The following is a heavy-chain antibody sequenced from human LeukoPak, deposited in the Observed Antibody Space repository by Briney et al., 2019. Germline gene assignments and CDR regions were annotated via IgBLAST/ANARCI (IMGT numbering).Heavy chain of an antibody. V-gene: IGHV3-30*02. CDR3: AKDRDVVAQKSGYDPSSCYYYMDV. CDR1: GFTFSSYG. CDR2: IWYDDGSNK. J-gene: IGHJ6*03. D-gene: IGHD5-12*01. Sequence: GGSLRLSCAASGFTFSSYGMHWVRQAPGKGLEWVAFIWYDDGSNKYYADSGKGRFTISRDNSKNTLYLQMNSLRAEDTAVYYCAKDRDVVAQKSGYDPSSCYYYMDVWGKGTTVTVSS.